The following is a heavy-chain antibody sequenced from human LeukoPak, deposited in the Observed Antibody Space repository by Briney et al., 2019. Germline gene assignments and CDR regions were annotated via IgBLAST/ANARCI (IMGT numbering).Heavy chain of an antibody. CDR1: GGSISSYY. CDR2: IYYSGST. D-gene: IGHD3-10*01. CDR3: ARDGITMVRGVGFDAFDI. J-gene: IGHJ3*02. Sequence: PSETLSLTCTVSGGSISSYYWSWIRQPPGKGLEWIGYIYYSGSTNYNPSLKSRVTISVDTSKNQFSLKLSSVTAAGTAVYYCARDGITMVRGVGFDAFDIWGQGTMVTVSS. V-gene: IGHV4-59*12.